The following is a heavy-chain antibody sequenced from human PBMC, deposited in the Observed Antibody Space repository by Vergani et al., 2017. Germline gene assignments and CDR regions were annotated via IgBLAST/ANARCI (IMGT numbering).Heavy chain of an antibody. Sequence: QVQLVESGGGVVQSGRSLRLSCAASRFTFSNYAMHWVRQAPGKGLEWVAVISYDGRNKYYADSVKGRFTISRDNSKNTLYLQMNSLRAEDTAVYYCARELQGATDAFDIWGQGTMVTVSS. CDR1: RFTFSNYA. J-gene: IGHJ3*02. D-gene: IGHD1-26*01. CDR2: ISYDGRNK. CDR3: ARELQGATDAFDI. V-gene: IGHV3-30*04.